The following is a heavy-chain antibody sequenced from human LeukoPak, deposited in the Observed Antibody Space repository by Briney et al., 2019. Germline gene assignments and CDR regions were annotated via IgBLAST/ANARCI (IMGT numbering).Heavy chain of an antibody. CDR3: ARGGGYTPGHPTPDY. CDR1: GGSFSGYY. CDR2: INHSGST. J-gene: IGHJ4*02. Sequence: SETLSLTCAVYGGSFSGYYWSWIRQPPGKGLEWIGEINHSGSTSYNPSLKSRVTISVDTSKNQFSLKLSSVTAADTAVYYCARGGGYTPGHPTPDYWGQGTLVTVSS. V-gene: IGHV4-34*01. D-gene: IGHD5-18*01.